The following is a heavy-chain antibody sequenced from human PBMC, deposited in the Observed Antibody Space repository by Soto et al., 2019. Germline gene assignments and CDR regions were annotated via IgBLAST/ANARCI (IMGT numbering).Heavy chain of an antibody. Sequence: QLVQSGGEVKKPGASVRVSCKASGYAFSFGFSLVRQAPGQGLEWMGWISASDGSTNSAPKFRGRISMTTDTSTNTAYMDLLSLTSDDTAVYFCATYYFGSGSYYRFDNWGQGTLVTVSS. CDR1: GYAFSFG. J-gene: IGHJ4*02. CDR2: ISASDGST. CDR3: ATYYFGSGSYYRFDN. D-gene: IGHD3-10*01. V-gene: IGHV1-18*01.